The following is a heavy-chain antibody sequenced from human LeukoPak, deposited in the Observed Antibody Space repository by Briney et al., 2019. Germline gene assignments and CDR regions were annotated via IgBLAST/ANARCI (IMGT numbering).Heavy chain of an antibody. V-gene: IGHV1-69*13. D-gene: IGHD1-26*01. J-gene: IGHJ3*02. CDR1: GGTFSSYA. Sequence: ASVKVSCKASGGTFSSYAISWVRQAPGQGLEWMGGIIPIFGTANYAQKFQGRVTITADESTSTAYMELSSLRSEDMAVYYCARAISGWELLPDAFDIWGQGTMVTVSS. CDR3: ARAISGWELLPDAFDI. CDR2: IIPIFGTA.